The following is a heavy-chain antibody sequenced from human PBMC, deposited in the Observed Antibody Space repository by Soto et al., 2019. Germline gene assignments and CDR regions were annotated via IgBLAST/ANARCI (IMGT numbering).Heavy chain of an antibody. Sequence: PGESLKISCKGSGYSFTNYWINWVRQMPGKGLEWMGRIDTSDSYINYSPSFQGHVTISADKSISTAYLQWSSLKASDTAIYYCARSYSSGSNYFDPWGQGTLVTVS. D-gene: IGHD6-19*01. CDR3: ARSYSSGSNYFDP. CDR2: IDTSDSYI. V-gene: IGHV5-10-1*01. J-gene: IGHJ5*02. CDR1: GYSFTNYW.